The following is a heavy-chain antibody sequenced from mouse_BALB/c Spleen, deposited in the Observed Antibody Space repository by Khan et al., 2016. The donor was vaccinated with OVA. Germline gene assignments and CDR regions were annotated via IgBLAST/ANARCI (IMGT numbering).Heavy chain of an antibody. CDR2: ILPGSGST. CDR1: GYTFSSYW. V-gene: IGHV1-9*01. CDR3: ARVNSGNRNYVDY. D-gene: IGHD1-1*01. Sequence: VELVESGADLMKPGASVKISCKVAGYTFSSYWIEWIKQRPGHGLEWIGEILPGSGSTNCNEKFKGKATFTADTSSNTAYMQLSSLTSEDSAVYYCARVNSGNRNYVDYWGQGTTLTVSS. J-gene: IGHJ2*01.